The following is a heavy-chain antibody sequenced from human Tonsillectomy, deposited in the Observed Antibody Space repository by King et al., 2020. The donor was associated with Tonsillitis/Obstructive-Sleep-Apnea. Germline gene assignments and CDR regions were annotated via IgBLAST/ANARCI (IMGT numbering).Heavy chain of an antibody. J-gene: IGHJ4*02. V-gene: IGHV3-30*18. CDR3: AKVGIAAAGTTDY. CDR2: ISYDGSNK. CDR1: GFTFSSYG. D-gene: IGHD6-13*01. Sequence: VQLVESGGGVVQPGRSLRLSCAASGFTFSSYGMHWVRQAPGKGLEWGAVISYDGSNKYYANSVKGRFTTSRDNSKNTLYLQMNSLRAEDTAVYYCAKVGIAAAGTTDYWGQGTLVTVSS.